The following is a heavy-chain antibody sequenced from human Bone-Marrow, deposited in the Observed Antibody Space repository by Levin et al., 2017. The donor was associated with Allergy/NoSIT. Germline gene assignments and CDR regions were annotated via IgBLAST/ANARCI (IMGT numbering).Heavy chain of an antibody. CDR3: ARGIWFGELPYYYYYGMDM. CDR1: GFTFNSYV. Sequence: PGGSLRLSCGASGFTFNSYVMYWVRQAPGKGLEWVGLMSYDGTTQYYADSAKGRFTISRDISKNMLYLQMRSLRVEDTAVYYWARGIWFGELPYYYYYGMDMWGPGTAVTVS. J-gene: IGHJ6*02. D-gene: IGHD3-10*01. V-gene: IGHV3-30*14. CDR2: MSYDGTTQ.